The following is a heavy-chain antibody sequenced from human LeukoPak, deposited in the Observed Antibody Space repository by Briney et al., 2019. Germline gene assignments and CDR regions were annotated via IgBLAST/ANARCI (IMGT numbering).Heavy chain of an antibody. J-gene: IGHJ4*02. Sequence: PSETLSLTCTVSGGSISSYYWSWIRQPPGKGLEWIGYIYYSGSTNYNPSLKSRVTISVDTSKNQFSLKLNSVTAADTAVYYCARGPKYYYDSSGYYSDWGQGTLVTVSS. CDR3: ARGPKYYYDSSGYYSD. D-gene: IGHD3-22*01. CDR1: GGSISSYY. V-gene: IGHV4-59*01. CDR2: IYYSGST.